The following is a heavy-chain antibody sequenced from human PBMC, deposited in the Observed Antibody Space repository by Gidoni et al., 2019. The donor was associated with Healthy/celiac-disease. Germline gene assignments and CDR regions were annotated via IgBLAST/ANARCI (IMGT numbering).Heavy chain of an antibody. V-gene: IGHV1-69*02. D-gene: IGHD6-13*01. CDR3: ATSPGIAAAAHRPLAFDI. CDR1: GGTFSSYT. CDR2: IILNLGIA. Sequence: QVQLVQFGAEVKKPRSSVKVSCRVSGGTFSSYTISWVRQAPGQGLEWIGRIILNLGIANYAQKFQGRVTITADKSTSTAYMELSSLRSEDTAVYYCATSPGIAAAAHRPLAFDIWGQGTMVTVSS. J-gene: IGHJ3*02.